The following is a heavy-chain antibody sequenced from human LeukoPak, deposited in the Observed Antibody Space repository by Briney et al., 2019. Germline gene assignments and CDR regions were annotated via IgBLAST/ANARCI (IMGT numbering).Heavy chain of an antibody. J-gene: IGHJ4*02. D-gene: IGHD2-21*02. V-gene: IGHV4-39*01. Sequence: SETLSLTCTVSGGSISSSSYYWGWIRQPPGKGLEWIGSIYYSGSTYYNPSLKSRVTISVDTSKNQFSLKLSSVTAADTAVHYCARHAGGLAYCGGDCFFDYWGQGTLVTVSS. CDR1: GGSISSSSYY. CDR2: IYYSGST. CDR3: ARHAGGLAYCGGDCFFDY.